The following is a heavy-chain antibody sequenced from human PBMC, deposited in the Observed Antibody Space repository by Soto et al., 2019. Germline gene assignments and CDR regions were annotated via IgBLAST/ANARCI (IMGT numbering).Heavy chain of an antibody. CDR2: IIPIFGTA. CDR1: GGTFSSYA. CDR3: ARNHVLRFLEWLPDNGFDP. J-gene: IGHJ5*02. V-gene: IGHV1-69*01. Sequence: QVQLVQSGAEVKKPGSSVKVSCKASGGTFSSYAISWVRQAPGQGLEWMGGIIPIFGTANYAQKFQGRVTITADESTSTAYMELSSLISEDTAVYYCARNHVLRFLEWLPDNGFDPWGQGTLVTVSS. D-gene: IGHD3-3*01.